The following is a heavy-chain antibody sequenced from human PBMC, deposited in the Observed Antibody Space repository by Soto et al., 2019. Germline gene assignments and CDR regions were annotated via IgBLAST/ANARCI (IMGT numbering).Heavy chain of an antibody. Sequence: PGGSLRLSCAASGFTFSTYWMIWVRQAPGKGLEWVANIKQDGSEKYYVDSVKGRFTISRDNAKNSLYLQMNSLRAEDTAVYYCARFYYDSSGYLPSPYYYYYGMEVWGQGTTVTVSS. CDR1: GFTFSTYW. CDR3: ARFYYDSSGYLPSPYYYYYGMEV. J-gene: IGHJ6*02. V-gene: IGHV3-7*04. CDR2: IKQDGSEK. D-gene: IGHD3-22*01.